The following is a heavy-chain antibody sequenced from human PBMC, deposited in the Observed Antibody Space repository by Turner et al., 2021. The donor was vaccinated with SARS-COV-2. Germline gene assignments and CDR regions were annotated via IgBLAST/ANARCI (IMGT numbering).Heavy chain of an antibody. CDR3: TRVPSGGWFYP. CDR2: IYTSGLT. J-gene: IGHJ5*02. CDR1: GGSLSHDF. Sequence: QVQLQKSGPGLVKPSETLSLTCTVSGGSLSHDFWSWIRQTAGKGLYWIGRIYTSGLTDHNPSLKSRVTMSVDTSKNKLSRRLTSVTAADTAVYYCTRVPSGGWFYPWGQGTLVSVSS. V-gene: IGHV4-4*07. D-gene: IGHD3-3*01.